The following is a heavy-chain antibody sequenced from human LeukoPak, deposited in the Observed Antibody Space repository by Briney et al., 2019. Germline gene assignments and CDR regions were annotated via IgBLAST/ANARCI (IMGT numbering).Heavy chain of an antibody. J-gene: IGHJ4*02. CDR1: GFTFSSYA. D-gene: IGHD1-7*01. Sequence: GGSLRLSCAASGFTFSSYAMHWVRQAPGKGLEWVAVISYDGSNKYYADSVKGRFTISRDNTKNTLYLQMDSLRAEDTAVYYCAKETKGLDYWGQGTLVTVSS. V-gene: IGHV3-30*04. CDR3: AKETKGLDY. CDR2: ISYDGSNK.